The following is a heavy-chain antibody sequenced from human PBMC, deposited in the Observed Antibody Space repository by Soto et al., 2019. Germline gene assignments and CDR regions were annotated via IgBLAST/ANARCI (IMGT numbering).Heavy chain of an antibody. D-gene: IGHD2-8*01. CDR3: AGEYCANGVCYAYFDY. CDR1: GFTFSAFG. V-gene: IGHV3-23*01. J-gene: IGHJ4*02. Sequence: GGSLRLSCAASGFTFSAFGMSWVRQAPGKGLEWVSVISASGDATYYSASVKGRFTISRDNSKNTLYLQMNSLRAEDTAVYYCAGEYCANGVCYAYFDYWGQGALVTVSS. CDR2: ISASGDAT.